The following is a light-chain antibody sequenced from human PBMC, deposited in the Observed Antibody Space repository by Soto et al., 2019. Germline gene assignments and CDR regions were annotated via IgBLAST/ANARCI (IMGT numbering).Light chain of an antibody. CDR1: QSVNSNF. CDR3: QQYDDSLTWT. V-gene: IGKV3-20*01. CDR2: AAS. J-gene: IGKJ1*01. Sequence: EIILTQSPGTLSLSPGERATLSCRASQSVNSNFLAWYQQKPGQAPRLLIYAASRRATGLPDRFSGSGSGRDFTLTISRLEPEDFAVYYCQQYDDSLTWTSGQGTKVEIK.